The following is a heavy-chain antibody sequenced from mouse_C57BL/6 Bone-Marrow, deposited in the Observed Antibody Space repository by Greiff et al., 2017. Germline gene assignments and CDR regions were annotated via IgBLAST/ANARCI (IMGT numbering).Heavy chain of an antibody. CDR2: INPNNGGT. V-gene: IGHV1-26*01. CDR1: GYTFTDYY. J-gene: IGHJ2*01. D-gene: IGHD2-4*01. Sequence: EVQLQQSGPELVKPGASVKISCKASGYTFTDYYMNWVKQSHGKSLEWIGDINPNNGGTSYNQKFKGKATLTVDKSSSTAYMELRSLTSEDSAVYYCARGRLRLYFDYWGQGTTLTVSS. CDR3: ARGRLRLYFDY.